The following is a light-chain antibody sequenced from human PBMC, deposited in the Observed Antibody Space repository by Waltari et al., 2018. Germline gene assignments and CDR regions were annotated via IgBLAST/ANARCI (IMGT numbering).Light chain of an antibody. J-gene: IGLJ1*01. CDR2: EGS. Sequence: QSALTQPASVSGSPGQSLTLSCTGTSSDGGGYNLVSWYQQHPGKAPKFIIYEGSKRPSGVSTRVAGSKSGNTASLTISGLQAEDEADYYCCSYAGSRTFVFGTGTKVTVL. CDR3: CSYAGSRTFV. CDR1: SSDGGGYNL. V-gene: IGLV2-23*01.